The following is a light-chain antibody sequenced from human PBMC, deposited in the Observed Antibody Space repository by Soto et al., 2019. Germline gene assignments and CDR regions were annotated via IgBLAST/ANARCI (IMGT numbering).Light chain of an antibody. CDR1: RRISSD. Sequence: EIVMTQSPVTLSVSPGERATLSCRASRRISSDLAWYQQKPGQAPRLLIYGAFNRATGIPARFSGSGSGTDFTLTISRLEPEDFAVYYCQKRNIWPPVTFGQGTRLEIK. V-gene: IGKV3-11*01. J-gene: IGKJ5*01. CDR3: QKRNIWPPVT. CDR2: GAF.